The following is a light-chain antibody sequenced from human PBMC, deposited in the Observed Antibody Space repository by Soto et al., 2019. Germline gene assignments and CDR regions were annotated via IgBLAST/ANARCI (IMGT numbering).Light chain of an antibody. CDR1: QSLTTY. Sequence: EVVMTQSPATLSVSPGETATLSCRASQSLTTYLAWYQQKPDQAPRLLIYGISTRATDVPARFSGSGSGTEFTLTISGLQSEDFAVYYCQQFHNWPPWTFGQGTKVDIK. V-gene: IGKV3-15*01. J-gene: IGKJ1*01. CDR3: QQFHNWPPWT. CDR2: GIS.